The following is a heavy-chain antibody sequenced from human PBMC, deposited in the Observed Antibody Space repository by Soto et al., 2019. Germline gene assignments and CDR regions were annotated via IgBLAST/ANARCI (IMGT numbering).Heavy chain of an antibody. CDR3: ARTAGNVYQLRFIY. D-gene: IGHD1-1*01. J-gene: IGHJ4*02. CDR2: IFYSGST. V-gene: IGHV4-30-4*01. CDR1: GGPTSSGNYY. Sequence: SGTLSLTCTVPGGPTSSGNYYGTWSRQPPGKGLEWIGYIFYSGSTSYNPSLKSRVTIAVDTSKNQFSLKLSSVTATDTAVYYCARTAGNVYQLRFIYWGQGTLVTV.